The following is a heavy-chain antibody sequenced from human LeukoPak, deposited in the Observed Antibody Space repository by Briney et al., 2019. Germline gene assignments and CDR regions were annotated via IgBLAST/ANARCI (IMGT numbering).Heavy chain of an antibody. CDR3: WGYGPWDAFDI. D-gene: IGHD3-16*01. Sequence: AGGSLRLSCAASGFTFSSYAISWVRQAPGKGLEWVSAISGSGGSTYYADSVKGRFTISRDNSKNSLYLQMNSLRTEDTAVYYCWGYGPWDAFDIWGQGTMVTVSS. CDR2: ISGSGGST. J-gene: IGHJ3*02. CDR1: GFTFSSYA. V-gene: IGHV3-23*01.